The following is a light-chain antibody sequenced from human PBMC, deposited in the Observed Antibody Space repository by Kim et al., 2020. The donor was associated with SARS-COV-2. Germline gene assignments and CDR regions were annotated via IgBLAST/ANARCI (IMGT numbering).Light chain of an antibody. V-gene: IGLV3-19*01. CDR2: GRN. Sequence: SSELTQDPAVSVALGQTVRNTCQGDSLRSYYATWYQQKPRQAPVLVIYGRNNRPSGIPDRFSGSTSGNTASLTISGAQAEDEADFYCQSRNSGGNVVFGGGTQLTVL. CDR1: SLRSYY. CDR3: QSRNSGGNVV. J-gene: IGLJ2*01.